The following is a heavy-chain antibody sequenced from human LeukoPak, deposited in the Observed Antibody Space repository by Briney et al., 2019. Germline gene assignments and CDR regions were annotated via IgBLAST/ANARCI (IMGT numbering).Heavy chain of an antibody. J-gene: IGHJ5*02. CDR3: ARDPVPDDSNGYYYLSP. D-gene: IGHD3-22*01. Sequence: PSETLSLTCAVYGGSFSDYYWSWIRQPPGKGLEWIGEINHSGSTNYNPSLKSRVTISVDTSKNQFSLTLGSVTAADTAVYYCARDPVPDDSNGYYYLSPWGQGTLVTVSS. CDR1: GGSFSDYY. CDR2: INHSGST. V-gene: IGHV4-34*01.